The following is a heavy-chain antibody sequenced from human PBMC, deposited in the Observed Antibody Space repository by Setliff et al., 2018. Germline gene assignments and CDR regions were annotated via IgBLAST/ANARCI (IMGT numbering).Heavy chain of an antibody. D-gene: IGHD3-3*01. CDR1: GGSISSSSYY. V-gene: IGHV4-39*02. CDR2: IHYNGNL. Sequence: LSLTCAVSGGSISSSSYYWGWIRQSPGEGLEWIANIHYNGNLYYNPSLKNRAAISMDTSKIQFSLKLISVTAADTAVYYCAREPWYYNFWSGYTRDYFDYWGQGTLVTVSS. J-gene: IGHJ4*02. CDR3: AREPWYYNFWSGYTRDYFDY.